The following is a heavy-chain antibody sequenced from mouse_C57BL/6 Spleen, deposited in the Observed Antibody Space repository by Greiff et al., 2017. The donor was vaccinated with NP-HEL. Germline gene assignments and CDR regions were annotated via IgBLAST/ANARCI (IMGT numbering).Heavy chain of an antibody. J-gene: IGHJ2*01. Sequence: QVQLKQSGAELVKPGASVKISCTASGYAFSSYWMNWVKQRPGKGLEWIGQIYPGDGDTNYNVKFKGKATLTASKSSSTAYMQLSSRTSEDSGVYFWARGGDYGSSFDYWGQGTTLTVSS. CDR3: ARGGDYGSSFDY. CDR1: GYAFSSYW. CDR2: IYPGDGDT. D-gene: IGHD1-1*01. V-gene: IGHV1-80*01.